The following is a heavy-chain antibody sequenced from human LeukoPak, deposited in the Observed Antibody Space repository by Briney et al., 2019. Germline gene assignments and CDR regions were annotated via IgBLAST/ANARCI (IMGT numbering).Heavy chain of an antibody. V-gene: IGHV1-18*01. Sequence: GASVKVSYKASGYTFTSYSISWVRQAPGQGLEWMGWISAYNGNTNYAQKLQGRVTMTTDTSTSTAYMELRSLRSDDTAVYYCARDTDYYDSSGYDTTSFDYWGQGTLVTVSS. D-gene: IGHD3-22*01. CDR2: ISAYNGNT. CDR1: GYTFTSYS. CDR3: ARDTDYYDSSGYDTTSFDY. J-gene: IGHJ4*02.